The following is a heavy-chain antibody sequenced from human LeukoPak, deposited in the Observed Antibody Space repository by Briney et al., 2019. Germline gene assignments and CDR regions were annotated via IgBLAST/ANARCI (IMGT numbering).Heavy chain of an antibody. CDR1: GFTFSSYG. CDR3: AKSKGYSSSWYGDY. Sequence: GGSLRLSCAASGFTFSSYGMSWVRQAPGKGLEWVSAISGSGGSTYYADSVKGRFTISRDNSKNTLYLQMNSLRAEDTAVYYCAKSKGYSSSWYGDYWGQGTLVTVSS. D-gene: IGHD6-13*01. CDR2: ISGSGGST. V-gene: IGHV3-23*01. J-gene: IGHJ4*02.